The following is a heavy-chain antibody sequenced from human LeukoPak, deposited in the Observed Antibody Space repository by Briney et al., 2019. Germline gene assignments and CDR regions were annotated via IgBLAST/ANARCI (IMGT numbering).Heavy chain of an antibody. D-gene: IGHD3-10*02. J-gene: IGHJ4*02. CDR1: GGSISSYS. V-gene: IGHV4-59*01. Sequence: SETLSLTCTVSGGSISSYSWSWIRQTPGKGLGWIGYIYYSGSTNYNPSLKSRVTISVDTSKNQFSLKLSSVTAADTAVYYCARSDTYYVKPFDYWGQGTLVTVSS. CDR2: IYYSGST. CDR3: ARSDTYYVKPFDY.